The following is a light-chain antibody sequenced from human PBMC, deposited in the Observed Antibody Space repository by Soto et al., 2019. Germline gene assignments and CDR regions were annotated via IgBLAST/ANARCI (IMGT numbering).Light chain of an antibody. CDR2: EVS. CDR3: TSYTSSPTWV. J-gene: IGLJ3*02. CDR1: SSDVGRYNY. V-gene: IGLV2-14*01. Sequence: QSALTQPASVSGSPGQSITISCTGTSSDVGRYNYVSWYQQHPGKAPKLMIYEVSNRPSGVSNRFSASKSGNTASLTISGLQADDEADYYCTSYTSSPTWVFGGGTKLTVL.